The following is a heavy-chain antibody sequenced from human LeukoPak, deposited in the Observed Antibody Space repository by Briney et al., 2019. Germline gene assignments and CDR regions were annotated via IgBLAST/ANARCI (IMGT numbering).Heavy chain of an antibody. CDR2: ISYDGSNK. CDR3: ASPPGVSA. J-gene: IGHJ5*02. Sequence: PGGSLRLSCAASGFTFSSYAMHWVRQAPGKGLEWVAVISYDGSNKCYADSVKGRFTISRDNSKNTLYLQMNSLRAEDTAVYYCASPPGVSAWGQGTLVTVSS. CDR1: GFTFSSYA. D-gene: IGHD2-8*01. V-gene: IGHV3-30-3*01.